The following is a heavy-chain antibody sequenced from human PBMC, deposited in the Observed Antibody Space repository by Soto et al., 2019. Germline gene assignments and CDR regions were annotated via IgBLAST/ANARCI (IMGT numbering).Heavy chain of an antibody. CDR1: GGTFSTYA. Sequence: QVQLVQSGAEVKKPGSSVKVSCKAFGGTFSTYAISWVRQAPGQGLEWMGGIIPIFGTTNYAQKFQGRVAITADESTSTAYMELSSLRSEDTALYYCAKKLGYSNGFENWFDPWGQGTLVTVSS. CDR3: AKKLGYSNGFENWFDP. D-gene: IGHD5-18*01. CDR2: IIPIFGTT. V-gene: IGHV1-69*01. J-gene: IGHJ5*02.